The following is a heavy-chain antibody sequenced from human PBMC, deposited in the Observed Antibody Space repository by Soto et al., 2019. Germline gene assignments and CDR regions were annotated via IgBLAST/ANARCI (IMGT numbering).Heavy chain of an antibody. D-gene: IGHD3-10*01. V-gene: IGHV3-23*01. CDR2: ISGSGDST. CDR3: AKDVLHYYGSGSYSFDY. J-gene: IGHJ4*02. Sequence: PGGSLRLSCAASAFTFNIYVMSWVRQAPGKGLEWVSGISGSGDSTYYADSVKGRFTISRDNSKNTLFLQMNSLRAEDTALYYCAKDVLHYYGSGSYSFDYWGQGALVTVSS. CDR1: AFTFNIYV.